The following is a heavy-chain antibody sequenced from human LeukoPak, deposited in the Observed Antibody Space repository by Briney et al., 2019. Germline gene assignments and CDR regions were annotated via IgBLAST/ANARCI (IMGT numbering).Heavy chain of an antibody. CDR2: IYTSGST. CDR3: ARGDCSSTICYSPMDV. Sequence: SETLSLTCTVSGGSISSGSYYWSWIRQPAGKGLEWIGRIYTSGSTNYNPSLKSRVTISVDTSKNQFSLKLNSVTAADTAVYYCARGDCSSTICYSPMDVWGKGTTVTVSS. D-gene: IGHD2-2*01. V-gene: IGHV4-61*02. J-gene: IGHJ6*03. CDR1: GGSISSGSYY.